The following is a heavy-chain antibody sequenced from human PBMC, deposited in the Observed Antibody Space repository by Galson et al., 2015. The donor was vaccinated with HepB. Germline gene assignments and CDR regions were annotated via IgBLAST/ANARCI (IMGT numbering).Heavy chain of an antibody. CDR2: NSPYSGKT. V-gene: IGHV1-18*04. CDR1: GYTFINYG. CDR3: AGEPAADSRGYYFDS. D-gene: IGHD3-22*01. Sequence: SVKVSCKASGYTFINYGINWVRQAPGQGFEWLGWNSPYSGKTDYAQKFQGRVTVTTDASTSTAYMELRSLRSDDTAVYYCAGEPAADSRGYYFDSWGQGTLVSVAS. J-gene: IGHJ4*02.